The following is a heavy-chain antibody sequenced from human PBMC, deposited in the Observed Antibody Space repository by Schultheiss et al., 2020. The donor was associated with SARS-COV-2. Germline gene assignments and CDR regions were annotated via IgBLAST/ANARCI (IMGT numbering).Heavy chain of an antibody. CDR1: GYSFTSYW. J-gene: IGHJ6*02. V-gene: IGHV5-51*01. Sequence: GGSLRLSCKGSGYSFTSYWIGWVRQMPGKGLEWMGIIYSGDSDTRYSPSFQGQVTISVDKSISTAYLQWSSLKASDTAMYYCARQVDIVVVPAAMDVWGQGTTVTVSS. D-gene: IGHD2-2*01. CDR3: ARQVDIVVVPAAMDV. CDR2: IYSGDSDT.